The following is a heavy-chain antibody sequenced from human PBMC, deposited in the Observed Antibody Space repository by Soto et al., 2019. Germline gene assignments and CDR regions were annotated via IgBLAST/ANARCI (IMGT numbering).Heavy chain of an antibody. D-gene: IGHD3-9*01. J-gene: IGHJ5*02. Sequence: GGSLRLSCAASGFTFSSYAMSWVRHAPGKGLEWVSAISGSGGSTYYADSVKGRFTISRDNSKNTLYLQMNSLRAEDTAVYYCAKDLQSLTYYDILTGYYIRFDPWGQGTLVTVSS. V-gene: IGHV3-23*01. CDR3: AKDLQSLTYYDILTGYYIRFDP. CDR1: GFTFSSYA. CDR2: ISGSGGST.